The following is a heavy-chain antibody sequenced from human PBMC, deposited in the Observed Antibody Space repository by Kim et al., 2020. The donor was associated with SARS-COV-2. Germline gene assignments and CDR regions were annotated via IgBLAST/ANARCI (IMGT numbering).Heavy chain of an antibody. CDR3: ARGLAHYFGYYYYGMDV. J-gene: IGHJ6*01. CDR2: INHSGST. D-gene: IGHD1-26*01. Sequence: SETLSLTCAVYGGSFSGYYWSWIRQPPGKGLEWIGEINHSGSTNYNPSLKSRVTISVDTSKNQFSLKLSSVTAADTAVYYCARGLAHYFGYYYYGMDVWG. CDR1: GGSFSGYY. V-gene: IGHV4-34*01.